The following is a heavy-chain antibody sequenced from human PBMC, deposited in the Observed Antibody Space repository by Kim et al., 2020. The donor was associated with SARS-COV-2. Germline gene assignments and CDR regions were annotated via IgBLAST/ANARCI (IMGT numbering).Heavy chain of an antibody. D-gene: IGHD6-13*01. J-gene: IGHJ1*01. CDR1: GFNFSNYG. CDR2: ISYDGSNE. CDR3: AKAARSSALAAS. V-gene: IGHV3-30*18. Sequence: GGSLRLSCAVSGFNFSNYGMHWVRQAPGKGLEWVAVISYDGSNENYVDSVEGRFTISRDNSNNTLSLEMRSLRPDDTAIYYCAKAARSSALAASWGRGTL.